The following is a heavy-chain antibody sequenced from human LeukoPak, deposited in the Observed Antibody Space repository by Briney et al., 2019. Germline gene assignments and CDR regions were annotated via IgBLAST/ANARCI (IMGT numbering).Heavy chain of an antibody. CDR2: IYYSGST. J-gene: IGHJ6*03. Sequence: SETLSLTCTVSGGSISSSSYSWGWIRQPPGKGLEWIGSIYYSGSTYYNPSLKSRVTISVDTSKNQFSLKLSSVTAADTAVYYCARGEQLARQYYYYYYMDVWGKGTTVTVSS. D-gene: IGHD6-6*01. CDR3: ARGEQLARQYYYYYYMDV. CDR1: GGSISSSSYS. V-gene: IGHV4-39*01.